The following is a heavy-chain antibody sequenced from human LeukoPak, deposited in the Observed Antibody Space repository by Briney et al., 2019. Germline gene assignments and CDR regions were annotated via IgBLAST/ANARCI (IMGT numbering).Heavy chain of an antibody. Sequence: GGSLRLSCAASGFTFSSYGMHWVRQAPGKGLEGVAVISYDGSKKYYADSVKGGLTISRENSKNTLYLQMNSLRAEDTAVYYCAKDAPEYWFDPWGQGTLVTVSS. CDR3: AKDAPEYWFDP. CDR2: ISYDGSKK. CDR1: GFTFSSYG. V-gene: IGHV3-30*18. J-gene: IGHJ5*02.